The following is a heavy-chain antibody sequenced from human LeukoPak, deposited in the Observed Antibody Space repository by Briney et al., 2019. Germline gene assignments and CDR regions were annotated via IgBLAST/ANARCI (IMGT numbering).Heavy chain of an antibody. V-gene: IGHV3-21*01. CDR3: ARDVSSLTWNSGSYFDS. Sequence: GGSLRLSCAASGFTFSSYTFDWVRQSPGKGLEGVSSITGGDVFIYQADSVKGRFTVSRDNAKNTLYLQMNRLRAEDTAVYYCARDVSSLTWNSGSYFDSWGQGTLVTVS. J-gene: IGHJ4*02. CDR2: ITGGDVFI. CDR1: GFTFSSYT. D-gene: IGHD1-26*01.